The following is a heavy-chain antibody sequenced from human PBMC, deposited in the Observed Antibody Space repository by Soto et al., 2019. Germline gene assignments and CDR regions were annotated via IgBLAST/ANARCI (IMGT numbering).Heavy chain of an antibody. CDR3: ATVGYCSEDSCYTLTIRYGMDV. V-gene: IGHV3-30-3*01. CDR1: GFTFSEYG. Sequence: QVQLVESGGGVVQPGRSLRLSCEASGFTFSEYGMHWVRQAPGKGLEWVAGISHRGDNKYIADSVKGLFTISRDNSKNMLFLQMTSMRVEDTAVYHCATVGYCSEDSCYTLTIRYGMDVWGQGTTVIVSS. CDR2: ISHRGDNK. J-gene: IGHJ6*02. D-gene: IGHD2-15*01.